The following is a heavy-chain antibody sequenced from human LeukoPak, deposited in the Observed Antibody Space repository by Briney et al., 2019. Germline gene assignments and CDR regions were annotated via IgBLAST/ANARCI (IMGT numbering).Heavy chain of an antibody. CDR1: GYTFTGYY. CDR3: ARVPEWYSSSWYYYYYYYGMDV. CDR2: INPNSGGT. D-gene: IGHD6-13*01. V-gene: IGHV1-2*02. Sequence: ASVKVSCKASGYTFTGYYMHWVRQAPGQGLEWMGWINPNSGGTNYAQKFQGRVTMTRDTSISTAYMELSRLRSEDTAVYYCARVPEWYSSSWYYYYYYYGMDVWGQGTTVTVSS. J-gene: IGHJ6*02.